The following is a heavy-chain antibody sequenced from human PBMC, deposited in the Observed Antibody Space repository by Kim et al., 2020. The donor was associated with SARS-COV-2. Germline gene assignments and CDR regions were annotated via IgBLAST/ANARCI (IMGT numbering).Heavy chain of an antibody. D-gene: IGHD6-13*01. Sequence: GGSLRLSCAASRFTFSSYWMSWVRQAPGKGLEWVANIKQDGSEKYYVDSVKGRFTISRDNAKNSLYLQMNSLRAEDTAVYYCAKVGSSSWSFDYWGQGTL. CDR2: IKQDGSEK. J-gene: IGHJ4*02. V-gene: IGHV3-7*01. CDR3: AKVGSSSWSFDY. CDR1: RFTFSSYW.